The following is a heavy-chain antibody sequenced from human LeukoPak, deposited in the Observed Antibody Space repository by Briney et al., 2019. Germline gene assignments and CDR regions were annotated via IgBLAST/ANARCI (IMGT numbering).Heavy chain of an antibody. Sequence: GGSLRLSCAASGFTFSSYNMNWVRQAPGKGLEWVSYISTSSGNIYYADSVKGRFTVSRDNAKNSLYLQMNSLRAEDTAVYYCAREQYSGSYFWENWFDPWGQGTLVTVSS. J-gene: IGHJ5*02. CDR2: ISTSSGNI. D-gene: IGHD1-26*01. V-gene: IGHV3-48*01. CDR1: GFTFSSYN. CDR3: AREQYSGSYFWENWFDP.